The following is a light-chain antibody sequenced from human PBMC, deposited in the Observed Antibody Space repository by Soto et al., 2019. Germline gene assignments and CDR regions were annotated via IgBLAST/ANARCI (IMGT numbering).Light chain of an antibody. Sequence: QSVLTQPASVSGSPGQSITISCSGTSSDIGAYNYVSWYQQHPGKVPKLIIYEVSHRPSGVSHRFSGSKSGNTASLTISGLQGEDEADYYCSSYARSSTLVFGGGTKLTVL. CDR3: SSYARSSTLV. V-gene: IGLV2-14*01. CDR1: SSDIGAYNY. CDR2: EVS. J-gene: IGLJ2*01.